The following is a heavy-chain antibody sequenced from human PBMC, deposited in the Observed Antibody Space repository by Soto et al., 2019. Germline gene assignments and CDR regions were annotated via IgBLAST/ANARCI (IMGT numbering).Heavy chain of an antibody. CDR3: ARDVVADFWRGSDNFDY. CDR1: GFTFSSYW. V-gene: IGHV3-7*03. Sequence: EVQLVESGGGLVQPGGSLRLSCAASGFTFSSYWMSWVRQAPGKGLEWVANIKQDGSEKYYVDSVKGRFTISRDNAKNSLYLQMNSLRAEDTAVYYCARDVVADFWRGSDNFDYWGQGTLVTVSS. J-gene: IGHJ4*02. D-gene: IGHD3-3*01. CDR2: IKQDGSEK.